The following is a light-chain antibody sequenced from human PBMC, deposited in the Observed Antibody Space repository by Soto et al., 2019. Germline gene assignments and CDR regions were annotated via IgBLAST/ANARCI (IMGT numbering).Light chain of an antibody. CDR2: GAS. Sequence: EIVLTQSPGTLSLSPGERATLSCRASQSVSSSYVAWYQQHPGQAPRLLIDGASSRATGIPDRFSGSGSGTDFPLTISRLEPEDFAVYYCQQYGSSPWTFGQGTKVDIK. CDR1: QSVSSSY. J-gene: IGKJ1*01. CDR3: QQYGSSPWT. V-gene: IGKV3-20*01.